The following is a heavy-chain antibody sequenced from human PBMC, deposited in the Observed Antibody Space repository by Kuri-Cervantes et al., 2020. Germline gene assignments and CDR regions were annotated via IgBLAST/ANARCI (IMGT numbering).Heavy chain of an antibody. CDR1: GGSFSGYY. CDR2: ISHSGST. V-gene: IGHV4-34*01. CDR3: ARDGYYYYYGMDV. Sequence: ESLKISCAVYGGSFSGYYWSWIRQPPGKGLEWIGEISHSGSTNYNPSLKSRVTISVGTSKNQFSLKLSSVTAADTAVYYCARDGYYYYYGMDVWGQGTTVTVSS. J-gene: IGHJ6*02.